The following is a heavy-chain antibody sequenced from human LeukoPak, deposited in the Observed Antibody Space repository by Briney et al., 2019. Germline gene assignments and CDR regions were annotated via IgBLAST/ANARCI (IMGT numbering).Heavy chain of an antibody. CDR2: ISYDGSNK. V-gene: IGHV3-30-3*01. Sequence: LTGGSLRLSCAASGFTFSSYAMHWVRQAPGKGLEWVAVISYDGSNKYYADSVKGRFTISRDNSKNTLYLQMNSLRAEDTAVYYCAVYYDSSGCDYWGQGTLVTVSS. CDR1: GFTFSSYA. J-gene: IGHJ4*02. CDR3: AVYYDSSGCDY. D-gene: IGHD3-22*01.